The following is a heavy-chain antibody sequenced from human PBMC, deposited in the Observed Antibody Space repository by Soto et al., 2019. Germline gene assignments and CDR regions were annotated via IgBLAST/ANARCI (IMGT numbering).Heavy chain of an antibody. V-gene: IGHV4-39*01. J-gene: IGHJ1*01. CDR1: GGSVTNSSYY. D-gene: IGHD4-17*01. CDR3: VIQRTTVVNQADFYH. CDR2: VYYRGRS. Sequence: SDTLSLTCTVSGGSVTNSSYYWGWIRQSPGKGLEWIGSVYYRGRSYSKSSVKSRVTISVDTSKNQFSLNFNSVTASDTARYYCVIQRTTVVNQADFYHW.